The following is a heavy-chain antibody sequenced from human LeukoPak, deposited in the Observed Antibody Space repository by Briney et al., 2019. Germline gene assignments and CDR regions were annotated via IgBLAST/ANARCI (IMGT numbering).Heavy chain of an antibody. CDR3: ARRIAARRGGFDY. D-gene: IGHD6-6*01. Sequence: GESLKISCKGSGYSFTSYWIGWVRQMPGKGLEWMGIIYAGDSNTRYSPSFQGQVTISADKSISTAYLQWSSLKASDTAMYYCARRIAARRGGFDYWGQGTLVTVSS. CDR2: IYAGDSNT. V-gene: IGHV5-51*01. CDR1: GYSFTSYW. J-gene: IGHJ4*02.